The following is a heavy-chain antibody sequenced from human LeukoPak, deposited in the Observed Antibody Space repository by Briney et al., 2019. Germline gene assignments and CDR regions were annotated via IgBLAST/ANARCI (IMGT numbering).Heavy chain of an antibody. CDR1: GYTFTGYY. J-gene: IGHJ4*02. V-gene: IGHV1-2*02. CDR2: INPNSGGT. CDR3: ARDSIAAAGIVW. Sequence: ASVKASCKASGYTFTGYYMHWVRQAPGQGLEWMGWINPNSGGTNYAQKFQGRVTMTRDTSISTAYMELSRLRSDDTAVYYCARDSIAAAGIVWWGQGTLVTVSS. D-gene: IGHD6-13*01.